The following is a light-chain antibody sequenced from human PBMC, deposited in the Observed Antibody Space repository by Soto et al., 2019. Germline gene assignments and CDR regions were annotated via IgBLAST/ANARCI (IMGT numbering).Light chain of an antibody. CDR3: QQYNNWPRT. CDR2: GAS. J-gene: IGKJ1*01. CDR1: QGVNNN. Sequence: EIVMTQSPATLSVSPGERATLSCRASQGVNNNLAWYQQKPGQAPRLLIYGASTRATGIPAKFSGSGSATEFTLTISSLQSEDFAVYYCQQYNNWPRTFGQGTKVDIK. V-gene: IGKV3-15*01.